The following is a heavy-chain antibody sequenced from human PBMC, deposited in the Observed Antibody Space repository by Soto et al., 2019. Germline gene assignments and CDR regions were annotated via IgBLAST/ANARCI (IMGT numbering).Heavy chain of an antibody. D-gene: IGHD3-10*01. Sequence: QVQMVQSGAELKTTGASVKVSCKTSGYTFTTFGINWVRQAPGQGLEWMGCLTAYDGKRNFAQKFQDRSNMTMDISTSTGYMELSGLRSDDTAVYFCARGRTYGDFDYWGRGTQVAVSS. V-gene: IGHV1-18*01. CDR2: LTAYDGKR. CDR1: GYTFTTFG. J-gene: IGHJ4*02. CDR3: ARGRTYGDFDY.